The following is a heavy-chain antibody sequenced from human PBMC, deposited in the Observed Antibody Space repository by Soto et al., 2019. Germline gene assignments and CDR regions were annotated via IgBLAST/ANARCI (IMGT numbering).Heavy chain of an antibody. Sequence: ETLSLTCTVSGGSINDHYWSYIRQSPGKGLEWIGWIYYTGTTSYNPSLRSRLTISVDTSKNQVSLSLNSVTAADTAVYYCARYSTYDPKVFDYWGQGALVTVSS. D-gene: IGHD3-22*01. V-gene: IGHV4-59*11. J-gene: IGHJ4*02. CDR2: IYYTGTT. CDR3: ARYSTYDPKVFDY. CDR1: GGSINDHY.